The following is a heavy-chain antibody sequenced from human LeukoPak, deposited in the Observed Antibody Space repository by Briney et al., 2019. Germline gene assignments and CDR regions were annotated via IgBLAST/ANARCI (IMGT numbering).Heavy chain of an antibody. V-gene: IGHV3-30-3*01. J-gene: IGHJ6*02. CDR1: GFTFSSYA. Sequence: GGSLRLSCAASGFTFSSYAMHWVRQAPGKGLEWVAVISYDGSNKYYADSVKGRFTISRDNSKNTLYLQMNSLRAEDTAVYYCARIPDYGSGSEMGGMDVWGQGTTVTVSS. D-gene: IGHD3-10*01. CDR2: ISYDGSNK. CDR3: ARIPDYGSGSEMGGMDV.